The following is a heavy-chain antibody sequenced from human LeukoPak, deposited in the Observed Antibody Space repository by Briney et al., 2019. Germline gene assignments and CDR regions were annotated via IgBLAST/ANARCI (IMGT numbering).Heavy chain of an antibody. CDR3: ARERSSSSGFGFDP. CDR2: IWYDGSNK. Sequence: GGSLRLSCAESGFTFSRYGMHWVRQAPGKGLEWVAVIWYDGSNKYYADSVKGRFTISRDNSKNTMYLQMNSLRAEDTAVYYCARERSSSSGFGFDPWGQGTLVTVSS. D-gene: IGHD6-6*01. CDR1: GFTFSRYG. J-gene: IGHJ5*02. V-gene: IGHV3-33*01.